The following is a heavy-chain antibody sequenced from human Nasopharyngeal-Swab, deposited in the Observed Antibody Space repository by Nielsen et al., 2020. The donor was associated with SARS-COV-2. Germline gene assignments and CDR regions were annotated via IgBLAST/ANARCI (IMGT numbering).Heavy chain of an antibody. CDR2: IYSDGST. V-gene: IGHV3-53*01. J-gene: IGHJ1*01. CDR1: GFTVSSHY. Sequence: GESLKISCAASGFTVSSHYMNWVRQAPGKGLEYVSVIYSDGSTYYADSVKGRFTISRDNSKNTLYLQMNSLRAEDTAVYYCAREDYDTHYVYFQHWGRGTLVTVSS. CDR3: AREDYDTHYVYFQH. D-gene: IGHD3-9*01.